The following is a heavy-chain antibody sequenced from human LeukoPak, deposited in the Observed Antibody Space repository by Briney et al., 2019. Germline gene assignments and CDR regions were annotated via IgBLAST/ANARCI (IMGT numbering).Heavy chain of an antibody. CDR3: ARGSGYSYGFH. CDR2: INHSGST. D-gene: IGHD5-18*01. Sequence: SETLSLTCAVYGGSFSGYYWSWIRQPPGKGLEWIGEINHSGSTNYNPSLKSRVTISVDTSKNQFSLKLSSVTAADTAVYYCARGSGYSYGFHWGQGTLVTVSS. J-gene: IGHJ4*02. CDR1: GGSFSGYY. V-gene: IGHV4-34*01.